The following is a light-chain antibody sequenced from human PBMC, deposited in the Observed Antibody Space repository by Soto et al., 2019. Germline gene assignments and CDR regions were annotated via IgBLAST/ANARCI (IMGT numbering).Light chain of an antibody. CDR3: CSYAGSYV. CDR2: DVS. J-gene: IGLJ1*01. Sequence: QSALTQPRSVSGSPGQSVTISCTGTSSDVGGYNYVSWYQQHPGKAPKLMIYDVSKRPSGVPGRFSGSKSGNTASLTISGLQGEDEADYYCCSYAGSYVFGTGTKLTVL. V-gene: IGLV2-11*01. CDR1: SSDVGGYNY.